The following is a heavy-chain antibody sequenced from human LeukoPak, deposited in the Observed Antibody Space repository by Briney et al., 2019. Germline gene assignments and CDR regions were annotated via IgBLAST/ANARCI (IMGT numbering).Heavy chain of an antibody. D-gene: IGHD2-15*01. CDR2: ISGSGGST. V-gene: IGHV3-23*01. CDR1: GFTFSSYA. Sequence: GGSLRLSCAASGFTFSSYAMSWVRQAPGKGLEWVSAISGSGGSTYYADSVKGRFTISRDNSENTLYLQMNSLRAEDTAVYYCAKDLLDCSGGSCYYYYGMDVWGQGTTVTVSS. CDR3: AKDLLDCSGGSCYYYYGMDV. J-gene: IGHJ6*02.